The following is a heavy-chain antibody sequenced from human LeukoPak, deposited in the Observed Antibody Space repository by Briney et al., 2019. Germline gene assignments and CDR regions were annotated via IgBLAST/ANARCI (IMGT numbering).Heavy chain of an antibody. D-gene: IGHD5-18*01. J-gene: IGHJ4*02. CDR1: GYSISSGYY. CDR3: ARGYGYYDY. Sequence: SETLSLTCTVSGYSISSGYYWGWIRQPPGKGLEWIGGIYHSGSTNYNPSLKSRVTISVDTSKNQFSLKLSSVTAADTAVYYCARGYGYYDYWGQGTLVTVSS. V-gene: IGHV4-38-2*02. CDR2: IYHSGST.